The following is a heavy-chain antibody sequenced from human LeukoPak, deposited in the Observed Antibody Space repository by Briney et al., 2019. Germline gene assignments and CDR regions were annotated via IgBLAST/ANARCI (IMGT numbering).Heavy chain of an antibody. J-gene: IGHJ4*02. Sequence: GASVKVSCKASGGTFSSYAISWVRQAPGQGLEWMGWINPNSGGTNYAQKFQGRVTMTRDTSISTAYMELSRLRSDDTAVYYCARTTYSSSPGMVWGQGTLVTVSS. V-gene: IGHV1-2*02. CDR1: GGTFSSYA. CDR3: ARTTYSSSPGMV. D-gene: IGHD6-6*01. CDR2: INPNSGGT.